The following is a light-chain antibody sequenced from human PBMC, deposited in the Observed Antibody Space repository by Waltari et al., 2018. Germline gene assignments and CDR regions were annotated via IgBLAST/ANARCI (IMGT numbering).Light chain of an antibody. CDR1: QNVGKF. V-gene: IGKV1-39*01. Sequence: DIQMTQSPPSLSASEGDSVIITCRASQNVGKFLNWFQQHPGRAPKLLIFGASTLPSGVPSRFIGTGSGADFTLTISSLQPEDFATYYCQQTYTMPHTFGLGTKLEMK. J-gene: IGKJ2*01. CDR3: QQTYTMPHT. CDR2: GAS.